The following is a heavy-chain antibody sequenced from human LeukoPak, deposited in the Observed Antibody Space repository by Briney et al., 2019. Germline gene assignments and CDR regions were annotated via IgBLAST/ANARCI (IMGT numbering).Heavy chain of an antibody. CDR3: ARGYFYDSSGYSKDAFDI. Sequence: ASVKVSCKASGYTFTSYYMHWVRQAPGQGLEWMGIINPSGGSTSYAQKFQGRVTMTRDMSTSTVYMELSSLRSEDTAVYYCARGYFYDSSGYSKDAFDIWGQGTMVTVSS. J-gene: IGHJ3*02. CDR2: INPSGGST. V-gene: IGHV1-46*01. D-gene: IGHD3-22*01. CDR1: GYTFTSYY.